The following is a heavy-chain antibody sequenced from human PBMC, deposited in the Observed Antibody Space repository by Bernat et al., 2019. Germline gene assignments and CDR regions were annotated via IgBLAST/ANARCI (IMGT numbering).Heavy chain of an antibody. J-gene: IGHJ4*02. Sequence: GAGAGLVGPAGTVTLTGTCAGFSLSTSGRWVSWIRQPPGKALEWLARIDWDDDKYYSTSLKTRLTISKDTSKDQVVLTMTNMDPVDTATYYCARSFDYDYIWGKFDWGQGTLVTVSS. CDR3: ARSFDYDYIWGKFD. V-gene: IGHV2-70*11. CDR2: IDWDDDK. CDR1: GFSLSTSGRW. D-gene: IGHD3-16*01.